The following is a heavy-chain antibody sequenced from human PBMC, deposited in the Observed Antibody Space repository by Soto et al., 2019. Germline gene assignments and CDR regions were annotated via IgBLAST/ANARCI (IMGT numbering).Heavy chain of an antibody. CDR2: ISSSGDST. Sequence: EVQLLESGGDLAQPGGSLRLSCTASGFTFSDYAMNWVRQAPGKGLEWVSTISSSGDSTYYADSVKGRFTISRDNSKNTLSLQMNSLRAEDTAVYYCARDPSTGYADYWGQGTLATVSS. D-gene: IGHD3-9*01. J-gene: IGHJ4*02. CDR3: ARDPSTGYADY. V-gene: IGHV3-23*01. CDR1: GFTFSDYA.